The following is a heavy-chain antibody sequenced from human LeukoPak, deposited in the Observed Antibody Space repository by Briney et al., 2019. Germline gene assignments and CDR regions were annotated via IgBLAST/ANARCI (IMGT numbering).Heavy chain of an antibody. CDR1: GFTFSTYA. V-gene: IGHV3-23*01. Sequence: QSGGSLRLSCVASGFTFSTYAMVWVRQAPGKGLEWVSAMTRDGRTFYADSVQGRFTISRDNSKNTLYLQMNSLTAEDTAVYYCPKQSYASGWNPFDYWGQGILVTVSS. CDR2: MTRDGRT. CDR3: PKQSYASGWNPFDY. J-gene: IGHJ4*02. D-gene: IGHD6-19*01.